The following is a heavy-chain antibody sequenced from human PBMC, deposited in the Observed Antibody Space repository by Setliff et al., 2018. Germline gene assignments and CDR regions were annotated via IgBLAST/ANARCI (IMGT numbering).Heavy chain of an antibody. Sequence: GSLRLPCAASGFTFSSYAMSWVRQPPGKGLEWIGEINHSGSTNYNPSLKSRVTISVDTSKNQFSLKLSSVTAADTAVYYCAKGPDSSGYQGWFDPWGQGTLVTVSS. CDR3: AKGPDSSGYQGWFDP. J-gene: IGHJ5*02. CDR2: INHSGST. V-gene: IGHV4-34*08. D-gene: IGHD3-22*01. CDR1: GFTFSSYA.